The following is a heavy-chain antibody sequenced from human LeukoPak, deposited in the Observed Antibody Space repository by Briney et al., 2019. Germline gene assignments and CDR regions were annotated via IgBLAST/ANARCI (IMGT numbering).Heavy chain of an antibody. J-gene: IGHJ6*03. CDR3: ARTLGEIFGVAPPRYMDV. CDR1: GFTFSSYS. D-gene: IGHD3-3*01. Sequence: GGSLRLSCAASGFTFSSYSMNWVRQAPGKGLEWVSSISSSSSYIYYADSVKGRFTISRDNAKNSLYLQMNSLRAEDTAVYYCARTLGEIFGVAPPRYMDVWGKGTTVTVSS. V-gene: IGHV3-21*01. CDR2: ISSSSSYI.